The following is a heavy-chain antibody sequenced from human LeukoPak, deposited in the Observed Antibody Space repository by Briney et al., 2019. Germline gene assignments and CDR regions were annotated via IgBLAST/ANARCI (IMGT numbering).Heavy chain of an antibody. Sequence: GGSLRLSCAASGFTFSSYWMSWVRQSPGEGREWVANIKEDGSQKYDVDSVKGRFTISRDNAKNALYLQMNSLRGEDTAVYYCARGLTRSDYRGQGTMVTVSS. CDR2: IKEDGSQK. V-gene: IGHV3-7*04. CDR3: ARGLTRSDY. CDR1: GFTFSSYW. J-gene: IGHJ4*02.